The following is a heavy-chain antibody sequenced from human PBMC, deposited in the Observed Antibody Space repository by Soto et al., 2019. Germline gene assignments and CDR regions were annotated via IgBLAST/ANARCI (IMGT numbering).Heavy chain of an antibody. J-gene: IGHJ4*02. CDR1: GFTFTNYA. D-gene: IGHD2-8*01. CDR3: AKGGVYCTTSRCARGRLDS. Sequence: PGGSLRLSCAASGFTFTNYAMNWVRQAPGKGLEWVSTIHSSDGNTYYSDSVKGRFTISRDNSKNTLYLQMDSLRAEDTAVYYCAKGGVYCTTSRCARGRLDSWGQGTLVTVSS. V-gene: IGHV3-23*05. CDR2: IHSSDGNT.